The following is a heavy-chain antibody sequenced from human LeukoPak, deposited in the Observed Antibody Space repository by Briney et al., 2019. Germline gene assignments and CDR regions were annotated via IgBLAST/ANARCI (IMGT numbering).Heavy chain of an antibody. V-gene: IGHV3-30*03. CDR2: ISYDGSNK. Sequence: GGSLSLSCAASGFTFSSYGMRWVRQAPGKGLEWVAVISYDGSNKYYADSVKGRFTISRDNSKNTLYLQMTSLRAEDTAVYYCSMVVAVAGTLYGMDVWRQGPTVIVTS. J-gene: IGHJ6*02. D-gene: IGHD6-19*01. CDR3: SMVVAVAGTLYGMDV. CDR1: GFTFSSYG.